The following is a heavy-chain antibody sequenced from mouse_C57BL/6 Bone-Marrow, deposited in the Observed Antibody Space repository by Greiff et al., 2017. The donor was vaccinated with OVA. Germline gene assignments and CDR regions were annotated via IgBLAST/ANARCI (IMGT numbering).Heavy chain of an antibody. CDR1: GFTFSSYG. D-gene: IGHD1-1*01. J-gene: IGHJ2*01. Sequence: EVMLVESGGDLVKPGGSLKLSCAASGFTFSSYGMSWVRQTPDKRLEWVATISSGGSYTYYPDSVKGRFTISIDNAKKTLYLQMSSLKSEDTAMYYCARHYYGSSYYWGQGTTLTVSS. CDR2: ISSGGSYT. CDR3: ARHYYGSSYY. V-gene: IGHV5-6*01.